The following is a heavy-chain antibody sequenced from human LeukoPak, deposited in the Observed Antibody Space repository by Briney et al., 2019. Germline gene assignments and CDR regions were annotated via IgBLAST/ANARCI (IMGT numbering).Heavy chain of an antibody. CDR3: ASDYGDYHAFDI. V-gene: IGHV3-11*01. CDR1: XXXFSXYY. Sequence: GGSLRLSCXXXXXXFSXYYMSWIRQAPGKGLEWVSYISSSGSTIYYADSVKGRFTISRDNAKNSLYLQMNSLRAEDTAVYYCASDYGDYHAFDIWGQGTTVTVSS. CDR2: ISSSGSTI. D-gene: IGHD4-17*01. J-gene: IGHJ3*02.